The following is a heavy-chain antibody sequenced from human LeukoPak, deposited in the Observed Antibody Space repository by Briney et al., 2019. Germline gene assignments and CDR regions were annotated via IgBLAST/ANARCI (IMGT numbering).Heavy chain of an antibody. Sequence: GSLRLSCVASGFAVGSNYMSWVRQAPGKGLEWVSLIYSGGAIRYADSVKGRFTISRDSSKNTSFLQMNDLTVEDTARYYCARRPGNWGQGILVTVSS. D-gene: IGHD1-14*01. CDR3: ARRPGN. CDR2: IYSGGAI. V-gene: IGHV3-53*01. CDR1: GFAVGSNY. J-gene: IGHJ4*02.